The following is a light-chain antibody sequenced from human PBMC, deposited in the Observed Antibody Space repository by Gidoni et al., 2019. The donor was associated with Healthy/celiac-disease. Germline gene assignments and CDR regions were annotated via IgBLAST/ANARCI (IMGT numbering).Light chain of an antibody. CDR3: QQRSNWPPLT. J-gene: IGKJ4*01. CDR2: DAS. V-gene: IGKV3-11*01. CDR1: QSVSSY. Sequence: DIVLKQSPATLSLSPGERATLSCRASQSVSSYLAWYQQKPGRAPRLLIYDASNRATGIPARFSGSGSGTDFTLTIISLEPEDFAVYYCQQRSNWPPLTFGGXTKVEIK.